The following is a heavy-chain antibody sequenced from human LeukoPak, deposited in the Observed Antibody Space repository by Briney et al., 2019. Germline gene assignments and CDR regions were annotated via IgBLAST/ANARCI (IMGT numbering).Heavy chain of an antibody. D-gene: IGHD3-22*01. V-gene: IGHV1-18*01. CDR2: IGAYNGNT. J-gene: IGHJ3*02. CDR3: ARDYYDSSGEGDGAFDI. Sequence: GASVKVSCKASGYTFTSYGISWVRQAPGQGLEWMGWIGAYNGNTNYAQKLQGRVTMTTDTSTSTAYMELRSLRSDDTAVYYCARDYYDSSGEGDGAFDIWGQGTMVTVSS. CDR1: GYTFTSYG.